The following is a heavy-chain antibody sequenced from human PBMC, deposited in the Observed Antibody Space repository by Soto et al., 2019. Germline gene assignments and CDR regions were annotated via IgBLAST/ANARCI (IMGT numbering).Heavy chain of an antibody. CDR2: IYHSGST. V-gene: IGHV4-30-2*01. CDR1: GGSISSGGYS. D-gene: IGHD5-18*01. J-gene: IGHJ5*02. Sequence: NPSETLSLTCAVSGGSISSGGYSWRWIRQPPGKGLEWIGYIYHSGSTYYNPSLKSRVTISVDRSKNQFSLKLSSVTAADTAVYYCAREWIQLPNWFDPWGQGTLVTVSS. CDR3: AREWIQLPNWFDP.